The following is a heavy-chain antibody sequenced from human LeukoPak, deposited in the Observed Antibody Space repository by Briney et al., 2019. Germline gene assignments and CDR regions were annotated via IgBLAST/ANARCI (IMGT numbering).Heavy chain of an antibody. D-gene: IGHD5-12*01. CDR1: GFTFSSSG. J-gene: IGHJ4*02. CDR3: AKGKYSGYDLDPENFDY. Sequence: GRALRLSCAASGFTFSSSGMHWVRPAPGKGLEWVAVISYDGSNKYYADSVKGRFTISRDNSKNTLYLQMNSLRAEDTAVYYCAKGKYSGYDLDPENFDYWGQGTLVTVSS. V-gene: IGHV3-30*18. CDR2: ISYDGSNK.